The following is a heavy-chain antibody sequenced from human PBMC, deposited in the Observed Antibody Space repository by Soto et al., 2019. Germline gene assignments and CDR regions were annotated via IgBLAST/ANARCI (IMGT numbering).Heavy chain of an antibody. Sequence: GASVKVSCKASGYNFTSYAMHWVRQAPGQRLEWMGWINAGNGNTKYSQKFQGRVTITRDTSASTAYMELSSLRSEDTAVYYCARVYDSFWSMYVWGQGTTVTVSS. CDR3: ARVYDSFWSMYV. V-gene: IGHV1-3*01. CDR1: GYNFTSYA. CDR2: INAGNGNT. D-gene: IGHD3-9*01. J-gene: IGHJ6*02.